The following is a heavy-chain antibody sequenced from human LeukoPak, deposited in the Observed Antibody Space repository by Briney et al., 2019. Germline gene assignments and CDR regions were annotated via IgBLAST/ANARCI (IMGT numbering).Heavy chain of an antibody. CDR2: MNPNSGNT. V-gene: IGHV1-8*03. CDR3: ARDESRITMVRGVTSYMDV. D-gene: IGHD3-10*01. J-gene: IGHJ6*03. Sequence: ASVKVSCKASGYTFTSYDINWVRQATGQGLEWMGWMNPNSGNTGYAQKFQGRVTITRNTSISTAYMELSSLRSEDTAVYYCARDESRITMVRGVTSYMDVWGKGTTVTISS. CDR1: GYTFTSYD.